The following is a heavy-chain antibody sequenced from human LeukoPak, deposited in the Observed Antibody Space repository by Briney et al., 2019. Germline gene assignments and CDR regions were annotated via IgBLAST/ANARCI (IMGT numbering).Heavy chain of an antibody. Sequence: GGSLRLSCAASGFTFSSYEMNWVRQAPGRGLGCVSYITSSGGLIYYADSVKGRFTISRDNAKDSLYLKMNSLRAEDSAVYYCARDREVRGPTLDYWGQGTLVTVSS. V-gene: IGHV3-48*03. CDR3: ARDREVRGPTLDY. CDR1: GFTFSSYE. J-gene: IGHJ4*02. CDR2: ITSSGGLI. D-gene: IGHD3-10*01.